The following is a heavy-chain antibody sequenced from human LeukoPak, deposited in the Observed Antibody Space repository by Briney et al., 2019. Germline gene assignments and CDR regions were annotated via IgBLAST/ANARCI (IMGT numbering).Heavy chain of an antibody. CDR3: ARVRTGVDYYYGMDL. CDR2: IYYSGST. J-gene: IGHJ6*04. CDR1: GGSISSYY. Sequence: SETLSLTCTVPGGSISSYYWSWIRQPPGKGLEWSGYIYYSGSTNYNPSLKSRVTISVDTSKNQFSLKLSSVTAADTAVYYGARVRTGVDYYYGMDLWGKGTTVSVLS. V-gene: IGHV4-59*01. D-gene: IGHD7-27*01.